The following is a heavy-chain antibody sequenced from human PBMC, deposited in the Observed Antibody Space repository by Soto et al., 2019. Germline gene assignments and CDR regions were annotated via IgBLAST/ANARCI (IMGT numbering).Heavy chain of an antibody. V-gene: IGHV3-48*02. D-gene: IGHD3-22*01. CDR3: ARAPSSLYYDSTGYGFDY. CDR2: ISSSSSTI. Sequence: LRLSCAASGFTFSSYSMNWVRQAPGKGLEWVSYISSSSSTIYYADSVKGRFTISRDNAKNSLYLQMNSLRDEDTAVYYCARAPSSLYYDSTGYGFDYWGQGTLVTVSS. CDR1: GFTFSSYS. J-gene: IGHJ4*02.